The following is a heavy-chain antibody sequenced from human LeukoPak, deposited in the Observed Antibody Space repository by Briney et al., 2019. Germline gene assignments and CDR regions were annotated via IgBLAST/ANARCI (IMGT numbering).Heavy chain of an antibody. CDR1: GFTFTNYA. V-gene: IGHV3-23*01. Sequence: GGSLRLSCAAAGFTFTNYAMTWVRQPPGKGLEWVSVIGDSGDVTYYADSVKGRFTISRDNAKNSLYLQMNSLGDEDTAVYYCARAPGSPQSRTPDYWGQGTLVTVSS. J-gene: IGHJ4*02. CDR2: IGDSGDVT. D-gene: IGHD1-26*01. CDR3: ARAPGSPQSRTPDY.